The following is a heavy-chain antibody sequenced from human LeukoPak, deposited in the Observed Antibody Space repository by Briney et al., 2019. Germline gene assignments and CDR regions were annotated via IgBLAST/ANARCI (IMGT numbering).Heavy chain of an antibody. CDR1: GFTFSNAW. Sequence: GGSLRLSCAASGFTFSNAWMNWVRQAPGKELEWVGRIFSKSDGEKKEYSVPVKGRFTISRDDSKNTLYLQMDSLKTEDTALYYCTTGRDYYGSSDFDDWGQGTLVTVAS. CDR2: IFSKSDGEKK. V-gene: IGHV3-15*01. CDR3: TTGRDYYGSSDFDD. D-gene: IGHD3-22*01. J-gene: IGHJ4*02.